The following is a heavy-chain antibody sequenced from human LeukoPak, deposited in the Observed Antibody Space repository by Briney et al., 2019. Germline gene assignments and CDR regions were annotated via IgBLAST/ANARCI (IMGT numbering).Heavy chain of an antibody. Sequence: GGSLRLSCAASGFTVSSNYMSWVRQAPGKGLEWVSVIYSGGSTYYADSVKGRFTISRDNSKNTLYLQMNSLRAEDTAVYYCARDRPGYYDSSGYYGPDAFDIWGQGTMVTVSS. J-gene: IGHJ3*02. CDR2: IYSGGST. D-gene: IGHD3-22*01. CDR3: ARDRPGYYDSSGYYGPDAFDI. CDR1: GFTVSSNY. V-gene: IGHV3-53*01.